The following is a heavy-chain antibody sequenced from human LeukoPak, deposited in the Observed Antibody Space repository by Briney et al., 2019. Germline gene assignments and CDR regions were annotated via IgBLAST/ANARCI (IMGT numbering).Heavy chain of an antibody. J-gene: IGHJ4*02. CDR2: INPSGGST. CDR1: RYTFTSYD. Sequence: ASVKVSCKGSRYTFTSYDIHWVRQAPGQGLEWMGIINPSGGSTSYAQKFQGRVTMTRDTSTSTVYMELSSLRSEDTAVYYCARSYTCELDYWGQGTLVTVSS. D-gene: IGHD1-26*01. V-gene: IGHV1-46*01. CDR3: ARSYTCELDY.